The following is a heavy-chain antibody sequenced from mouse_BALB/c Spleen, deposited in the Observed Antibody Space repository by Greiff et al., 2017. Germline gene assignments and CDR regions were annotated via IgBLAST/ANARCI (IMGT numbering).Heavy chain of an antibody. CDR1: GFTFSSFG. V-gene: IGHV5-17*02. Sequence: EVQLVESGGGLVQPGGSRKLSCAASGFTFSSFGMHWVRQAPEKGLEWVAYISSGSSTIYYADTVKGRFTISRDNPKNTLFLQMTSLRSEDTAMYYCARYARDAMDYWGQGTSVTVSS. CDR3: ARYARDAMDY. J-gene: IGHJ4*01. CDR2: ISSGSSTI. D-gene: IGHD6-5*01.